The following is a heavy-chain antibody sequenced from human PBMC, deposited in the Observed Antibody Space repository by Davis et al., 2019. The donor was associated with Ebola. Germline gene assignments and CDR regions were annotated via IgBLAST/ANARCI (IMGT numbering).Heavy chain of an antibody. CDR1: GFTFSTYN. CDR3: ARDGRAPYSSDSDTLALSFDY. D-gene: IGHD6-25*01. CDR2: ISSSGGTI. V-gene: IGHV3-48*02. Sequence: PGGSLRLSCAASGFTFSTYNMNWVRQAPGKGLEWVSYISSSGGTIYYADSVKGRFTISRDNAKNSLYLQMHSLRDEDTAVYYCARDGRAPYSSDSDTLALSFDYWGQGTLLTVSS. J-gene: IGHJ4*02.